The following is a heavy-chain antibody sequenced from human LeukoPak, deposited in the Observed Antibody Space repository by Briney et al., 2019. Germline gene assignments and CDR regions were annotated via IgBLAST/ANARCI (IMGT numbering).Heavy chain of an antibody. CDR2: IKQDGSEK. Sequence: GGSLRLSCAASGYTFSSYWMSWVRQAPGKGLEWVANIKQDGSEKYYVDSVKGRFTISRDNAKNSLYLQMNSLRAEDTAVYYCARGAGYNYPYYFDYWGQGTLVTVSS. V-gene: IGHV3-7*03. D-gene: IGHD5-24*01. J-gene: IGHJ4*02. CDR1: GYTFSSYW. CDR3: ARGAGYNYPYYFDY.